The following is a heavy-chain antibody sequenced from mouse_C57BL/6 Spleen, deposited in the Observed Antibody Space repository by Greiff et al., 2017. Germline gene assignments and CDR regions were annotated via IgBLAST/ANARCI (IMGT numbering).Heavy chain of an antibody. Sequence: DVMLVESGGGLVKPGGSLKLSCAASGFTFSSYAMSWVRQTPEKRLEWVATISDGGSYTYYPDNVKGRFTISRDNAKNNLYLQMSHLKSEDTAMYYCAREDSSGYAMDYWGQGTSVTVSS. V-gene: IGHV5-4*01. J-gene: IGHJ4*01. CDR1: GFTFSSYA. CDR3: AREDSSGYAMDY. D-gene: IGHD3-2*02. CDR2: ISDGGSYT.